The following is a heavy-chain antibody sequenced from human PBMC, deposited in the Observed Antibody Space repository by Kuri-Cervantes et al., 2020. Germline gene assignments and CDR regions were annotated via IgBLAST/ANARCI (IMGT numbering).Heavy chain of an antibody. CDR2: IYYSGST. J-gene: IGHJ2*01. CDR3: ARGWDYGDYPRYWYFDL. Sequence: GSLRLSCTVSGGSISSYYWSWIRQPPGKGLEWIEYIYYSGSTNYNPSLKSRVTISVDTSKNQFSLKLSSVTAADTAVYYCARGWDYGDYPRYWYFDLWGRGTLVTVSS. CDR1: GGSISSYY. V-gene: IGHV4-59*12. D-gene: IGHD4-17*01.